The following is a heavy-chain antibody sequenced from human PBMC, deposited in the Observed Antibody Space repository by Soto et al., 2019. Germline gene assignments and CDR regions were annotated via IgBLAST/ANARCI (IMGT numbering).Heavy chain of an antibody. Sequence: GGSLRLSCAASGFTFSSYEMNWVRQAPGKGLEWVSYISSSGSTIYYADSVKGRFTISRDNAKNSLYLQMNSLRAEDTAVYYCARVEMATIGDYWGQGTLVTVSS. J-gene: IGHJ4*02. CDR1: GFTFSSYE. CDR2: ISSSGSTI. D-gene: IGHD5-12*01. V-gene: IGHV3-48*03. CDR3: ARVEMATIGDY.